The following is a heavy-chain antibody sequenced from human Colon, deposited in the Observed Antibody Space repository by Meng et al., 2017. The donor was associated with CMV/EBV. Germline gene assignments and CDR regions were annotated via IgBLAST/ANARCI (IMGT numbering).Heavy chain of an antibody. Sequence: GESLKISCAASGVTFSIYAMSWVRQAPGKGLEWVSIIYGGGSTKIYADSVKGRFTISRDDSKNVLYLQMDSLRVEDTALYFCAKDTVPDSRFNFDHWGRGTLVTVSS. J-gene: IGHJ4*02. CDR1: GVTFSIYA. D-gene: IGHD2-21*02. CDR2: IYGGGSTK. CDR3: AKDTVPDSRFNFDH. V-gene: IGHV3-23*03.